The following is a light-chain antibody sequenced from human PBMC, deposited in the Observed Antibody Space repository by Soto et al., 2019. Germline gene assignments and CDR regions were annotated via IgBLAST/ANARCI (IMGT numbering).Light chain of an antibody. CDR1: HSIGSW. Sequence: DIRMTQSPSTLSASVEDRVTITCRASHSIGSWLAWYQQKPGKAPKLLIYDASSLETGVPSRFSGSGSGTEFTLTISSLQPDDSATYYCQQYNSFSQTFGQGTKVEVK. J-gene: IGKJ1*01. CDR3: QQYNSFSQT. V-gene: IGKV1-5*01. CDR2: DAS.